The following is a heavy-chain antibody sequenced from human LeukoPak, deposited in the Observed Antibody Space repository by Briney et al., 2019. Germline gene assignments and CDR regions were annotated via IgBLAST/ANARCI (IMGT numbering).Heavy chain of an antibody. V-gene: IGHV4-39*07. CDR2: IYYSGST. CDR3: AAWGIAAAGLDY. Sequence: SETLSLTCTVSGGSISSSSYYWGWIRQPPGKGLEWIGSIYYSGSTYYNPSLKSRVTISVDTSKNQFSLKLSSVTAADTAVYYCAAWGIAAAGLDYWGQGTLVTVSS. D-gene: IGHD6-13*01. J-gene: IGHJ4*02. CDR1: GGSISSSSYY.